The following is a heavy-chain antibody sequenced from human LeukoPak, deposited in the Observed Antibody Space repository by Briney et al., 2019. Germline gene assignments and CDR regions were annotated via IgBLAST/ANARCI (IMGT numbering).Heavy chain of an antibody. Sequence: SETLSLTCTVSGGSISSYYWSWIRQPPGKGLEWIGYIYYSGSTNYNPSLKSRVTISVDTSKNQFSLKLSSVTAADTAVYYCARGGLWFGELLYDAFDIWGQGTMVTVSS. CDR2: IYYSGST. D-gene: IGHD3-10*01. V-gene: IGHV4-59*08. CDR1: GGSISSYY. CDR3: ARGGLWFGELLYDAFDI. J-gene: IGHJ3*02.